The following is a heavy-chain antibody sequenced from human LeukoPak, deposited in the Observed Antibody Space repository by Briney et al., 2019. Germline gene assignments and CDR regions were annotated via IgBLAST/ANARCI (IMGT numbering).Heavy chain of an antibody. CDR3: ARDLPATPQENDY. D-gene: IGHD2-2*01. Sequence: GGSLRLSCAASGFTFSSYWMSWVRQAPGKGLEWVANINQDGSEKYYVDSVKGRFTISRDNAKNSLYLQMNSLRAEDTAVYYCARDLPATPQENDYWGQGTLVTVSP. V-gene: IGHV3-7*01. CDR2: INQDGSEK. CDR1: GFTFSSYW. J-gene: IGHJ4*02.